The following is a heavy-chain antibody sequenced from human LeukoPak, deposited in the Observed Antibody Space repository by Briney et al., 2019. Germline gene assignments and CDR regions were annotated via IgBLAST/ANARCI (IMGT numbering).Heavy chain of an antibody. CDR3: ARGASGYSYG. V-gene: IGHV3-74*01. J-gene: IGHJ4*02. Sequence: PGRSLRLSCAASGFTFNNFWMHWVRQAPGKGLVWVALIYGDGSTTSYADSVKGRFTISRDNAKNTLYLQMNSLRAEDTAVYYCARGASGYSYGWGQGTLVTVSS. CDR2: IYGDGSTT. D-gene: IGHD5-18*01. CDR1: GFTFNNFW.